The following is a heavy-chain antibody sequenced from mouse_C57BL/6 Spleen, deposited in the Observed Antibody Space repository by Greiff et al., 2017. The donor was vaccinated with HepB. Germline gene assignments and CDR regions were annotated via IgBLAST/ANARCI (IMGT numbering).Heavy chain of an antibody. CDR2: INPNNGGT. V-gene: IGHV1-26*01. CDR1: GYTFTDYY. Sequence: VQLQQSGPELVKPGASVKISCKASGYTFTDYYMNWVKQSHGKSLEWIGDINPNNGGTSYNQKFKGKATLTVDKSSSTAYMELRSLTSEDSAVYYCASPPVYYGSSYGFAYWGQGTLVTVSA. D-gene: IGHD1-1*01. CDR3: ASPPVYYGSSYGFAY. J-gene: IGHJ3*01.